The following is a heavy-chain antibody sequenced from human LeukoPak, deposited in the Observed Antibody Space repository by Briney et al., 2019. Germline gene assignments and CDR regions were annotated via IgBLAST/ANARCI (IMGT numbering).Heavy chain of an antibody. CDR3: AKDLGVLTTTPDY. D-gene: IGHD3-9*01. CDR1: GFTFSSYA. Sequence: GGSLRLSCAASGFTFSSYAMSWVRQAPGKGLEWVSATSGPGGSRDYADSVKGRFTISRDNSKNTLYLQMNSLRAEDTAVYYCAKDLGVLTTTPDYWGQGTLVTVSS. CDR2: TSGPGGSR. V-gene: IGHV3-23*01. J-gene: IGHJ4*02.